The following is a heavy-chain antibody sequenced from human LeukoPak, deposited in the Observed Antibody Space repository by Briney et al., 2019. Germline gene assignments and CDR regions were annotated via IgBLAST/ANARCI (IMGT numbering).Heavy chain of an antibody. V-gene: IGHV3-7*01. D-gene: IGHD5/OR15-5a*01. CDR3: ARLSGESTIYDY. Sequence: GGSLRLSCVASAFTFASHWMSWVRQAPGKPLEWVATIRQDGGAIHYLDSVKGRLTISRDNARNSLSLQMDSLRVEDTAVYYCARLSGESTIYDYWGQGTLVTVSS. J-gene: IGHJ4*02. CDR2: IRQDGGAI. CDR1: AFTFASHW.